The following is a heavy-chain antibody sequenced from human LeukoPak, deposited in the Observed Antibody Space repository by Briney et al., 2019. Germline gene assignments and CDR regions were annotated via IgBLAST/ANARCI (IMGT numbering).Heavy chain of an antibody. CDR3: ARYLDY. V-gene: IGHV4-59*01. Sequence: SETLPLTCTVSGGSFSSYYWSWIRQPPGKGLEWIGYIYYSGSTNYNPSSKSRVTISADTSRNQFSLKLTSVTSADTAVYYCARYLDYWGQGILVTVSS. CDR1: GGSFSSYY. J-gene: IGHJ4*02. D-gene: IGHD3-9*01. CDR2: IYYSGST.